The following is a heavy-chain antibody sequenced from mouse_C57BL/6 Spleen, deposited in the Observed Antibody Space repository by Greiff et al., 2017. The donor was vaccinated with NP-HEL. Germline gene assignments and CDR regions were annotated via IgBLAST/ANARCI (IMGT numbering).Heavy chain of an antibody. V-gene: IGHV1-69*01. CDR2: IDPSDSYT. CDR3: AYSGLTGTSMDY. CDR1: GYTFTSYW. J-gene: IGHJ4*01. D-gene: IGHD4-1*01. Sequence: VQLQQPGAELVMPGASVKLSCKASGYTFTSYWMHWVKQRPGQGLEWIGEIDPSDSYTNYNQKFKGKSTLTVDKSSSTAYMQLSSLTSEDSAVYYCAYSGLTGTSMDYWGQGTSVTVSS.